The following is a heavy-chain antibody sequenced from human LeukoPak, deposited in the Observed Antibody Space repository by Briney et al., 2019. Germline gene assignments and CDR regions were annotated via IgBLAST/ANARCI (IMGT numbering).Heavy chain of an antibody. J-gene: IGHJ4*02. Sequence: SSVKVSCKASGGTFSSYAISWVRQAPGQGLEWMGGIIPIFGTANYAQKFQGRVAITADESTSTAYMELSSLRSEDTAVYYCARGIEQQLETLYYWGQGTLVTVSS. CDR2: IIPIFGTA. CDR3: ARGIEQQLETLYY. D-gene: IGHD6-13*01. V-gene: IGHV1-69*01. CDR1: GGTFSSYA.